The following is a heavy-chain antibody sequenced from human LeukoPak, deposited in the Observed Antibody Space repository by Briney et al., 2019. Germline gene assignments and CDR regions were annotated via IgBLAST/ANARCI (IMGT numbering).Heavy chain of an antibody. CDR2: INPRGST. V-gene: IGHV4-34*01. J-gene: IGHJ4*02. Sequence: SETLSLTCCVYGGSFSGYYWSWIRQPPGKGLEWIGEINPRGSTNYNPSLKSRVTLSADTSKNQFSLTLNSVTAADTAVYYCARRRLGYYFDYWGQGTLVTVSS. CDR1: GGSFSGYY. CDR3: ARRRLGYYFDY. D-gene: IGHD5-24*01.